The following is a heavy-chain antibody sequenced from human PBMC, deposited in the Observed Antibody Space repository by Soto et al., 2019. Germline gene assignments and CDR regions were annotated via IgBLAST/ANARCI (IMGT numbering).Heavy chain of an antibody. CDR3: ARGITMVRGCFDY. J-gene: IGHJ4*02. D-gene: IGHD3-10*01. Sequence: EVQLVESGGGLVKPGGSLRLSCAASGFTFSSYSMNWVRQAPGKGLEWVSSISSSSSYIYYADSVKGRFTISRDNAKNSLYLQMNSLRAEDTAVYYCARGITMVRGCFDYWGQGTLVTVSS. CDR2: ISSSSSYI. V-gene: IGHV3-21*01. CDR1: GFTFSSYS.